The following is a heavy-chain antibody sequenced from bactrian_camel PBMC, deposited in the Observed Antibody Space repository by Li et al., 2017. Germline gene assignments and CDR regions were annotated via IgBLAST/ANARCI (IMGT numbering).Heavy chain of an antibody. Sequence: HVQLVESGGGLVQPGDSLRVSCTASGFTSSRAYMSWVRQAPGKGLEWVSTITSSGRGTYYADSVKGRFTISRDNAKNTVYLQMNSLKSEDTALYYCARPDGWYECIYWGQGTQVTVS. V-gene: IGHV3-2*01. CDR3: ARPDGWYECIY. CDR2: ITSSGRGT. D-gene: IGHD3*01. J-gene: IGHJ4*01. CDR1: GFTSSRAY.